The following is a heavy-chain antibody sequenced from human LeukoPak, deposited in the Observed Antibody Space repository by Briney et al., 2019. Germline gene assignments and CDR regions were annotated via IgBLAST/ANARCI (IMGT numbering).Heavy chain of an antibody. CDR3: AKVDSSSWIYFFDY. CDR1: GFTFSSYA. Sequence: GGSLRLSCAASGFTFSSYAMSWVRQAPGKGLEWGSAISGSGGSTYYADSVKGRFTISRDKSKNTLYLQMNSLRAEDTAVYYCAKVDSSSWIYFFDYWGQGTMVTVSS. J-gene: IGHJ4*01. CDR2: ISGSGGST. V-gene: IGHV3-23*01. D-gene: IGHD6-13*01.